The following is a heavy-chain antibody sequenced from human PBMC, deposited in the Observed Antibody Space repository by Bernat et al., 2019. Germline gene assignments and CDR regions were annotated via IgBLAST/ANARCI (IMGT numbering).Heavy chain of an antibody. J-gene: IGHJ4*02. CDR2: INHSGST. CDR3: ARGGRYQPLLCGDFDY. Sequence: QVQLQQWGAGLLKPSETLSLTCAVYGGSFSGYYWSWIRQPPGNGLEWIGEINHSGSTNYNPSLKSRVTISVDTSTNQFSLKLSSVTAADTAVYYCARGGRYQPLLCGDFDYWGQGTLVTVSS. V-gene: IGHV4-34*01. CDR1: GGSFSGYY. D-gene: IGHD2-2*01.